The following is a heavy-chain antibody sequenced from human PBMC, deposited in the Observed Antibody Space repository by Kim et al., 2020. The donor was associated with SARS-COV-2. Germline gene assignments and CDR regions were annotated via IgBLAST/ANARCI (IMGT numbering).Heavy chain of an antibody. V-gene: IGHV4-59*13. J-gene: IGHJ4*02. CDR3: ASGMRYFDY. CDR1: GGSISSYY. Sequence: SETLSLTCTVSGGSISSYYWSWIRQPPGKGLEWIGYIYYSGSTNYNPSLKSRVTISVDTSKNQFSLKLSSVTAADTAVYYCASGMRYFDYWGQGTLVTVSS. CDR2: IYYSGST.